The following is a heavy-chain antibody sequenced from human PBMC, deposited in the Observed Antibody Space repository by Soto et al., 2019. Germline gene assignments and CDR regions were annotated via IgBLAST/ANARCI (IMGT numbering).Heavy chain of an antibody. D-gene: IGHD5-18*01. CDR2: MNPNSGNT. V-gene: IGHV1-8*01. J-gene: IGHJ4*02. CDR1: GYTFTSYD. Sequence: QVQLVQSGAEVKKPGASVKVSCKASGYTFTSYDINWVRQATGQGLEWMGWMNPNSGNTGYAQKFQGRVTMTRNTSISTSYMELSSLRSEDTSVYYCARSPTDSYGYEDYWGQGTLVTVSS. CDR3: ARSPTDSYGYEDY.